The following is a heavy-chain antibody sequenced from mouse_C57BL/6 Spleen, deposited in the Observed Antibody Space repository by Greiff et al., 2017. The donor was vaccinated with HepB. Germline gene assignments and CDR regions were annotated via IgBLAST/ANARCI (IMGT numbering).Heavy chain of an antibody. D-gene: IGHD1-1*01. CDR1: GYTFTDYE. CDR3: TRFITFYAMDY. Sequence: VQLQQSGAELVRPGASVTLSCKASGYTFTDYEMHWVKQTPVHGLEWIGAIDPETGGTAYNQKFKGKAILTADKSSSTAYMELRSLTSEDSAVYYCTRFITFYAMDYWGQGTAVTVSS. CDR2: IDPETGGT. J-gene: IGHJ4*01. V-gene: IGHV1-15*01.